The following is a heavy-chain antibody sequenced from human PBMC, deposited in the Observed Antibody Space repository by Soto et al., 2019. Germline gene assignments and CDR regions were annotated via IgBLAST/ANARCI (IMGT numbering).Heavy chain of an antibody. CDR3: VRVRGFFEWGD. J-gene: IGHJ1*01. Sequence: PGWSLRLSWVASGFIFDDYYMNWIRQTPGKGLEWVSYISSSGSDANSADSVKGRFSISRDNAKNVVYLQMNRLSAEDTAIYYCVRVRGFFEWGDRGQGTLITV. V-gene: IGHV3-11*06. CDR2: ISSSGSDA. CDR1: GFIFDDYY. D-gene: IGHD3-3*01.